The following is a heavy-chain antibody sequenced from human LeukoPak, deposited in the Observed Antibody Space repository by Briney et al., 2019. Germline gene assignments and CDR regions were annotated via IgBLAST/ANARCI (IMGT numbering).Heavy chain of an antibody. CDR3: AKKLALYYNTWQPFDS. V-gene: IGHV3-23*01. Sequence: GGSLRLSCAASGFTFSSYAMSWVRQAPGKGLEWVSTITGYGGGTYYADSVKGRFTISRDNSRNTLYLQMSSLRAEDTAVYYCAKKLALYYNTWQPFDSWGQGALVTV. D-gene: IGHD3-16*02. J-gene: IGHJ4*02. CDR1: GFTFSSYA. CDR2: ITGYGGGT.